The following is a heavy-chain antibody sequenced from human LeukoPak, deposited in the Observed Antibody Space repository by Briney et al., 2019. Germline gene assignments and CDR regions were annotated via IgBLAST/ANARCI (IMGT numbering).Heavy chain of an antibody. CDR2: IRYDGSNK. CDR1: GFTFSSYG. Sequence: GGSLRLSCAASGFTFSSYGMHWVRQAPGKGLEWVAFIRYDGSNKYYADSVKGRFTISRDNSKNTLYLQMNSLRPEDTAVYYCAKERTAENYFDYWGQGTLVTVSS. V-gene: IGHV3-30*02. J-gene: IGHJ4*02. CDR3: AKERTAENYFDY. D-gene: IGHD1/OR15-1a*01.